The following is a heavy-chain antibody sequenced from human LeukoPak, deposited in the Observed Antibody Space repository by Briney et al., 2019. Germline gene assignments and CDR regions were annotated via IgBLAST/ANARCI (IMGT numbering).Heavy chain of an antibody. V-gene: IGHV3-30*18. D-gene: IGHD2-15*01. CDR3: AKGVVAATNAAYYGMDV. CDR2: ISYDESDK. J-gene: IGHJ6*02. Sequence: GGSLRLSCAASGFTFSNYGMHWVRQAPGKGLEWVAVISYDESDKYYADSLKGRFTISRDNSKNTLYLQMNSLRPEDTAVYYCAKGVVAATNAAYYGMDVWGQGTTVTVSS. CDR1: GFTFSNYG.